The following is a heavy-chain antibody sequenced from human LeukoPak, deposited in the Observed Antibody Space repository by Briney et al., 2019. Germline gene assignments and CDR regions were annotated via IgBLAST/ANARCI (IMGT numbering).Heavy chain of an antibody. Sequence: GGSLRLSCAASGFTFSSYGMHWVRQAPGKGLEWVAVIWFDGSNKYYVDSVKGRFTISRNNSKNTLYLQMNSLKAEDTAVYYCARGGGYSYGYGVIDYWGQGTLVTVSS. CDR1: GFTFSSYG. D-gene: IGHD5-18*01. J-gene: IGHJ4*02. CDR2: IWFDGSNK. V-gene: IGHV3-33*01. CDR3: ARGGGYSYGYGVIDY.